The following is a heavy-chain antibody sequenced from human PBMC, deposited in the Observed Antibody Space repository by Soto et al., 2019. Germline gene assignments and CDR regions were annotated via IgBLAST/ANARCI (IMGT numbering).Heavy chain of an antibody. Sequence: QVQLVQSGAEVKKPGSSVKVSCKASGGTFSSYAISWVRQAPGQGLEWMGGIIPIFGTANYAQKFQGRVTITADESTSTAYMELSSLRSEDTALYYCASALQLERLYGMDVWGQGTTVTVSS. CDR3: ASALQLERLYGMDV. CDR2: IIPIFGTA. J-gene: IGHJ6*02. D-gene: IGHD1-1*01. V-gene: IGHV1-69*12. CDR1: GGTFSSYA.